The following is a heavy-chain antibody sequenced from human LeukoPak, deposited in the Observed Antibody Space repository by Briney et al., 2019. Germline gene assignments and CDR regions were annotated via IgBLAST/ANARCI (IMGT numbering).Heavy chain of an antibody. CDR2: INHSGST. CDR1: GGSFSSYY. D-gene: IGHD7-27*01. V-gene: IGHV4-34*01. J-gene: IGHJ4*02. CDR3: VMNWGTGRTLDY. Sequence: SETLSLTCAVYGGSFSSYYWTWIRQPPGKGLEWIGEINHSGSTNYNPSLKSRVTISVDTSKNQFSPKLSSVTAADTAVCYCVMNWGTGRTLDYWGQGTLVTVSS.